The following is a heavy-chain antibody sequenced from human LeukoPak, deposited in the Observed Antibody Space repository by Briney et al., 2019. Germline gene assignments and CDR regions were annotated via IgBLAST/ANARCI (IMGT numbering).Heavy chain of an antibody. J-gene: IGHJ4*02. CDR2: IYYSGST. V-gene: IGHV4-39*01. CDR1: GGSISSSSYY. Sequence: SETLSLTCTVSGGSISSSSYYWGWIRQPPGKGLEWLGSIYYSGSTYYNPSLKSRVTISVDTSKNQFSLKLSSVTAADTAVYYCARPNYYDSSGLWFFDYWGQGTLVTVSS. D-gene: IGHD3-22*01. CDR3: ARPNYYDSSGLWFFDY.